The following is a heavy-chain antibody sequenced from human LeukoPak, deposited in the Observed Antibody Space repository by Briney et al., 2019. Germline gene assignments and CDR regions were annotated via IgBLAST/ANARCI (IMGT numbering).Heavy chain of an antibody. J-gene: IGHJ5*02. CDR1: GGSISSSSYY. V-gene: IGHV4-39*01. CDR3: ARRGYCSSTSCYEYWFDP. D-gene: IGHD2-2*01. Sequence: SETLSLTCTVSGGSISSSSYYWGWIRQPPGKGLEWIGIIYYSGSTYYNPSLKSRLSISVDTSKNQFSLKLSSVTATDTAVYYCARRGYCSSTSCYEYWFDPWGQGTLVTVSS. CDR2: IYYSGST.